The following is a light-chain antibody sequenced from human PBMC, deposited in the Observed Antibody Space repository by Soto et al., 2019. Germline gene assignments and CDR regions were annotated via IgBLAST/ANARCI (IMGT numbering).Light chain of an antibody. Sequence: QSALTQPASVSGSPGQSINISCTGTSSDVGGYNYVSWYQQHPGKAPKLMIYDVSDRPSGVSNRFSGSKSGNTASLTISGLQAEDEADYYCGSYTTSTAPGLFGTGTKVTVL. CDR3: GSYTTSTAPGL. J-gene: IGLJ1*01. CDR1: SSDVGGYNY. CDR2: DVS. V-gene: IGLV2-14*01.